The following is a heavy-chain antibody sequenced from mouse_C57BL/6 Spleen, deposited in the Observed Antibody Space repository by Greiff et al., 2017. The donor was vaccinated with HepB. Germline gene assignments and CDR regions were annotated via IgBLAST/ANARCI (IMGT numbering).Heavy chain of an antibody. V-gene: IGHV2-2*01. D-gene: IGHD2-2*01. CDR2: IWSGGST. J-gene: IGHJ1*03. CDR3: ARDYYGYDRYFDV. Sequence: VKLVESGPGLVQPSQSLSITCTVSGFSLTSYGVHWVRQSPGKGLEWLGVIWSGGSTDYNAAFISRLSISKDNSKSQVFFKMNSLQADDTAIYYCARDYYGYDRYFDVWGTGTTVTVSS. CDR1: GFSLTSYG.